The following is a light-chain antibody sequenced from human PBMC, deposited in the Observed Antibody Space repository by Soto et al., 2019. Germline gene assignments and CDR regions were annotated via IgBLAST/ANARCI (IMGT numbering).Light chain of an antibody. Sequence: DIQMTQSPSTLSGSVGDRVTITCRASQTISSWLAWYQQKPGKAPKLLIYKASTLKSGVPSRFSGSGSGTEFTLTISSLEPEDFAVYYCQQRNIWPPVTFGQGTRWRL. V-gene: IGKV1-5*03. CDR1: QTISSW. J-gene: IGKJ5*01. CDR2: KAS. CDR3: QQRNIWPPVT.